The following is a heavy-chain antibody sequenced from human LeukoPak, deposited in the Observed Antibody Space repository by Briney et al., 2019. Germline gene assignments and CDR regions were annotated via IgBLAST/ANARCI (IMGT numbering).Heavy chain of an antibody. V-gene: IGHV3-9*03. D-gene: IGHD6-6*01. Sequence: GGSLRLSCAATGFTFDEYAMHWVRQAPGKGLEWVSGITWNSGNIGYADSVKGRFTISRDNAKKSLYLQMNSLRDEDMALYYCVKDRGKYSTSSGLGYWGQGTLVTVSS. CDR1: GFTFDEYA. CDR3: VKDRGKYSTSSGLGY. J-gene: IGHJ4*02. CDR2: ITWNSGNI.